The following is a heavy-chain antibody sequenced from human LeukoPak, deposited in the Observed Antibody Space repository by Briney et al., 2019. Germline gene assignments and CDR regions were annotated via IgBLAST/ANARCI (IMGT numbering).Heavy chain of an antibody. CDR1: GGSISSSSYY. D-gene: IGHD3-10*01. J-gene: IGHJ3*02. CDR2: IYYSGST. CDR3: ASNTMVRGVIGAFDI. V-gene: IGHV4-39*01. Sequence: SETLSLTCTVSGGSISSSSYYWGWIRQPPGKGLEWIGTIYYSGSTYYNPSLKSRVTISVDTSKTQCSRKLSSVTAADTAVYYCASNTMVRGVIGAFDIWGQGTMVTVSS.